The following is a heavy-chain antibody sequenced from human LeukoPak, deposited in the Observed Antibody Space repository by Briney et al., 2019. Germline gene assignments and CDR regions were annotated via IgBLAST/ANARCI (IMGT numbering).Heavy chain of an antibody. J-gene: IGHJ6*02. CDR2: IKSKTDGGTT. D-gene: IGHD2-2*01. V-gene: IGHV3-15*01. CDR1: GFTFSNAL. CDR3: TTDPGKGIVVVPAIYYYGMDV. Sequence: GGSLRLSCAASGFTFSNALMSWVRQAPGKGLEWVGRIKSKTDGGTTDYAAPVKGRFTISRDDSKNTLYLQMNSLKTEDTAVYYCTTDPGKGIVVVPAIYYYGMDVWGQGTTVTVSS.